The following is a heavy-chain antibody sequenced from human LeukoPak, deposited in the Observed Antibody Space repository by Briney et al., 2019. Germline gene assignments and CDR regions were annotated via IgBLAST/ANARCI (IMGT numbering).Heavy chain of an antibody. D-gene: IGHD5-12*01. CDR2: INASGST. CDR3: ARGAQASGYENYYYYYMDV. Sequence: SETLSLTCTVSGGSISSYYWSWIRQPAGKGLEWFGRINASGSTNYNPSLKSRVTISVDTSKNQFSLKLSSVTAADTAVYYCARGAQASGYENYYYYYMDVWGKGTTVTISS. V-gene: IGHV4-4*07. CDR1: GGSISSYY. J-gene: IGHJ6*03.